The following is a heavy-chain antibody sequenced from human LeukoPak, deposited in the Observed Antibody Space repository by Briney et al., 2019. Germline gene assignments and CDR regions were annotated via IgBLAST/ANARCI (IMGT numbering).Heavy chain of an antibody. D-gene: IGHD1/OR15-1a*01. V-gene: IGHV3-7*01. Sequence: GGSLRLSCAASGFNFRSYWMTWVRQSPGKGLEWVANIKQDGSEKYYVDSVKGRFAISRDNAKDSLYLEMNSLRAEDTAVYYCARGGQAGTGDYWGQGTLVTVSS. CDR3: ARGGQAGTGDY. CDR2: IKQDGSEK. J-gene: IGHJ4*02. CDR1: GFNFRSYW.